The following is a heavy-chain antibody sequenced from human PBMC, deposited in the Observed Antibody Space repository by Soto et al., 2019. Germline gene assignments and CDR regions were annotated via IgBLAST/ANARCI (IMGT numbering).Heavy chain of an antibody. D-gene: IGHD6-13*01. Sequence: QITLKESGPTLVKPTQTLTLTCTFSGFSLSTSGVGVGWIRQPPGKALEWLALIYWDDDKRYSPSLKSRLTITQVTTKTXVVLTMTNMDPVDTATYYCAHRDLSSSWYGGPFDYWGQGTLVTVSS. J-gene: IGHJ4*02. CDR3: AHRDLSSSWYGGPFDY. CDR2: IYWDDDK. V-gene: IGHV2-5*02. CDR1: GFSLSTSGVG.